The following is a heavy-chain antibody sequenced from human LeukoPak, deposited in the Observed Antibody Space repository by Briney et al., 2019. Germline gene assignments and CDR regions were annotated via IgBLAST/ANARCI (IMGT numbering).Heavy chain of an antibody. J-gene: IGHJ4*02. D-gene: IGHD6-13*01. CDR3: AKDLYSSSWYGYFDY. Sequence: GGSLRLSCAASGFTFSSYAMSWVRQAPGKGLEWVSAISGSGGSTYYADSVKGRFTISRDNSKNTLYLQMNSLRAEDTAVYYCAKDLYSSSWYGYFDYWGQGTLVTVSS. CDR2: ISGSGGST. V-gene: IGHV3-23*01. CDR1: GFTFSSYA.